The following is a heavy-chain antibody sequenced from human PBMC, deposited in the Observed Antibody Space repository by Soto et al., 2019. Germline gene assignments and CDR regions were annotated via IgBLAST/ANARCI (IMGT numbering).Heavy chain of an antibody. CDR2: IWYDGSNE. V-gene: IGHV3-33*01. CDR1: GFSFITYG. CDR3: ARDRVTMLRGAPDALDI. D-gene: IGHD3-10*01. Sequence: QVQLVESGGGVVQPGRSLTLSCAASGFSFITYGMHWVRQAPGKGLEWVAVIWYDGSNEYYADSVKGRFTISRDNSKNTRYLQMNSLRAEDTAVYYCARDRVTMLRGAPDALDIWGQGTMVTVSS. J-gene: IGHJ3*02.